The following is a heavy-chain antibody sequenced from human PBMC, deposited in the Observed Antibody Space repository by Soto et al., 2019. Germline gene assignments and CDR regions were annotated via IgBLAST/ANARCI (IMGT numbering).Heavy chain of an antibody. CDR2: IWYDGSNK. Sequence: VQLVESGGGVVQPGKSLRLSCAASGFTFSSYGMHWVHQAPGTGLEWVAVIWYDGSNKIYADSVKGRFTISRDNSKNTLDLHMNSLRAEDTAVYYCTREDYNSGSFDYWGQGTLVTVSS. V-gene: IGHV3-33*01. CDR1: GFTFSSYG. J-gene: IGHJ4*02. CDR3: TREDYNSGSFDY. D-gene: IGHD3-10*01.